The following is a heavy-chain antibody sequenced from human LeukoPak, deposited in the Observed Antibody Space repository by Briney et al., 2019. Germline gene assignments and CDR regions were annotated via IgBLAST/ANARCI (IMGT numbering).Heavy chain of an antibody. CDR3: ARDGTFDS. J-gene: IGHJ4*02. Sequence: GGSLRLSCAASGFTFRNYWMHWIRQGPGKELVWVSRISGDGTTTHYADSTQGRFTISRDNAKNTLYLQMNSLRVEDTALYYCARDGTFDSWGQGTLVTVSS. CDR1: GFTFRNYW. V-gene: IGHV3-74*01. CDR2: ISGDGTTT. D-gene: IGHD6-13*01.